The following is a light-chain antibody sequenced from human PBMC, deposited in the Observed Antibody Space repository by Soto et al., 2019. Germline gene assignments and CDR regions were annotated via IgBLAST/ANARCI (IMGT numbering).Light chain of an antibody. V-gene: IGLV2-23*01. CDR2: EGS. CDR1: SSDVGSYNL. J-gene: IGLJ1*01. CDR3: CSYAGNSTYV. Sequence: QSALTQPASVSGSPGQSITISCTGTSSDVGSYNLVSWYQQHPGKAPKLMIYEGSKRPSGVSNRFSGSKSGNTASLTISDLQAEDEADYYCCSYAGNSTYVFGTGTKLTVL.